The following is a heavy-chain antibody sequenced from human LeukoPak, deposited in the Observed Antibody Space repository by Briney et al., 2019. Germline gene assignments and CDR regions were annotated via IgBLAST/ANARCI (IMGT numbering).Heavy chain of an antibody. CDR2: ISYDGSNK. CDR3: ARVFLAPSALYYYDSSGYYFDY. Sequence: GGSLRLSCAASGFTFSSYAMHWVRQAPGKGLEWVAVISYDGSNKYYADSVKGRFTISRDNSKNTLYLQMNSLRAEDTAVYYCARVFLAPSALYYYDSSGYYFDYWGQGTLVTVSS. D-gene: IGHD3-22*01. J-gene: IGHJ4*02. V-gene: IGHV3-30-3*01. CDR1: GFTFSSYA.